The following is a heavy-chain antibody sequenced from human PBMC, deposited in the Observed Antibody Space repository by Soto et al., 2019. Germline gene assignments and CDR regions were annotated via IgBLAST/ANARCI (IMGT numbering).Heavy chain of an antibody. Sequence: QVQLVQSGAEVKKPGASVKVSCKASGYTFTSYAMHWVRQAPGQRLEWMGWINAGNGNTKYSQKFQGRVTITRDTSASTAYMELSSLRSEDTAVYYCAGVPPTVIAARRGWFDPWGQGTLVTVSS. V-gene: IGHV1-3*01. CDR2: INAGNGNT. CDR3: AGVPPTVIAARRGWFDP. J-gene: IGHJ5*02. CDR1: GYTFTSYA. D-gene: IGHD6-13*01.